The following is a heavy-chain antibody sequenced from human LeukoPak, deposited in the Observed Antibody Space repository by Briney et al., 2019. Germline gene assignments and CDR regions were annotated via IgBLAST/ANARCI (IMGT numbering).Heavy chain of an antibody. Sequence: GGSLRLSCAASGFTFNSYGMHWVRQAPGKGLEWVAVIWYDGSNKYYADSVKGRFTISRDNSKNTLYLQMNSLRAEDTAVYYCATSGSYYRFEYWGQGTLVTVSS. CDR1: GFTFNSYG. CDR3: ATSGSYYRFEY. D-gene: IGHD1-26*01. J-gene: IGHJ4*02. CDR2: IWYDGSNK. V-gene: IGHV3-33*01.